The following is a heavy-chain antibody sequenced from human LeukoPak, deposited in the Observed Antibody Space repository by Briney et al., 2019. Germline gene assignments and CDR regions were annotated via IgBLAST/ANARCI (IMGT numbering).Heavy chain of an antibody. CDR3: ASGLVGATTDY. CDR2: IYTSGST. J-gene: IGHJ4*02. Sequence: SQTLSLTCTVSGGSISSGSYYWSWIREPAGKGLEWIGRIYTSGSTNYNPSLKSRVTISVDTSKNQFSLKLSSVTAADTAVYYCASGLVGATTDYWGQGTLVTVSS. D-gene: IGHD1-26*01. CDR1: GGSISSGSYY. V-gene: IGHV4-61*02.